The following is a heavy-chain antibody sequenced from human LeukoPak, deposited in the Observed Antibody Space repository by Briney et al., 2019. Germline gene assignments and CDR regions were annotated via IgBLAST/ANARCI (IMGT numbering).Heavy chain of an antibody. J-gene: IGHJ6*02. V-gene: IGHV4-34*01. Sequence: PSETLSLTCAVSGGSFSSGGYSWSWIRQPPGKGLEWIGEINHSGSTNYNPSLKSRVTISVDTSKNQFSLKLSSVTAADTAVYYCARGPDYDFWSADYYYGMDVWGQGTTVTVSS. CDR1: GGSFSSGGYS. D-gene: IGHD3-3*01. CDR2: INHSGST. CDR3: ARGPDYDFWSADYYYGMDV.